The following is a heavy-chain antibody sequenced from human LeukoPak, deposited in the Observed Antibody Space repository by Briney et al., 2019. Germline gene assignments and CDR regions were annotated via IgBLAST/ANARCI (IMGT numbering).Heavy chain of an antibody. Sequence: SETLSLTCTVSGGSVSSSYWSWIRQPPGKGLEWIGYFYYSGSTNYNPSFMSRVTISVDTSKNQFSLKLSSVTAADTAVYYCARMYSSGWHFDLWGRGTLVTVSS. CDR2: FYYSGST. D-gene: IGHD6-19*01. CDR3: ARMYSSGWHFDL. CDR1: GGSVSSSY. J-gene: IGHJ2*01. V-gene: IGHV4-59*02.